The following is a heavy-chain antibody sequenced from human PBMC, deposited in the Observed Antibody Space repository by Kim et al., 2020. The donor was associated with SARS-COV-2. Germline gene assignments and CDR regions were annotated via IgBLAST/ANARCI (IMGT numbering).Heavy chain of an antibody. Sequence: SETLSLTCAVYGGSFSGYYWSWIRQPPGKGLEWIGEINHSGSTNYNPSLKSRVTISVDTSKNQFSLKLSSVTAADTAVYYCARGGTMVRGVTYYGMDVWGQGTTVTVSS. D-gene: IGHD3-10*01. CDR2: INHSGST. V-gene: IGHV4-34*01. CDR1: GGSFSGYY. CDR3: ARGGTMVRGVTYYGMDV. J-gene: IGHJ6*02.